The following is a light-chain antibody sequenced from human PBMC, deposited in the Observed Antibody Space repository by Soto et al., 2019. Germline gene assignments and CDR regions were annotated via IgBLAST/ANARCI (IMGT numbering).Light chain of an antibody. J-gene: IGKJ1*01. CDR3: QQYDNWPWT. V-gene: IGKV3-15*01. Sequence: EIVMTQSPATLSVSPGGRATLSCRASQSISDTLAWYQQKPGQAPRLLIYSASRRATGFPARFSGSGSGTDLTLTISSLQSEDFAVYYCQQYDNWPWTFGQGTKVEI. CDR2: SAS. CDR1: QSISDT.